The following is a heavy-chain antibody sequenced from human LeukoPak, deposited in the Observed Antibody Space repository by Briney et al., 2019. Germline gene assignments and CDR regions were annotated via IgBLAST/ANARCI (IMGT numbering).Heavy chain of an antibody. V-gene: IGHV3-74*01. D-gene: IGHD3-3*01. Sequence: AGGSLRLSCVASGFTFSSYWMHWVRQAPGKGLVWVSRINSDGSSTSYADSVKGRFTISRDNAKNTLYLQVNSLRAEDTAVYYCARDRDFWSGYPDYWGQGTLVTVSS. CDR2: INSDGSST. CDR3: ARDRDFWSGYPDY. J-gene: IGHJ4*02. CDR1: GFTFSSYW.